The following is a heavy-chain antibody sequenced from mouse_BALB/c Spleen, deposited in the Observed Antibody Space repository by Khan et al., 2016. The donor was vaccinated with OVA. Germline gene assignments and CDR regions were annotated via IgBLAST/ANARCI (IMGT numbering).Heavy chain of an antibody. CDR3: ANHGSSSAGFTY. J-gene: IGHJ3*01. CDR2: INPSTGYT. CDR1: GYTFTSYW. Sequence: QVQLKQSGAELAKPGASVKMSCKASGYTFTSYWMHWVKQRPGQGLEWIGYINPSTGYTEYNQRFKDKATLTADKSSSTAYMQLSSLTSEDSAVYYCANHGSSSAGFTYWGQGTLVTVSA. V-gene: IGHV1-7*01. D-gene: IGHD1-1*01.